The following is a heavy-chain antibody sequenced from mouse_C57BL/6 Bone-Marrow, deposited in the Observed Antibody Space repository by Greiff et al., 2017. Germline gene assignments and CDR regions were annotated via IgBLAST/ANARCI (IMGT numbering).Heavy chain of an antibody. V-gene: IGHV1-20*01. CDR1: GYSFTGYF. CDR2: INPYNGDT. D-gene: IGHD1-1*01. CDR3: ARERVMTTVLARYFDV. Sequence: EVQLVESGPELVKPGDSVKISCKASGYSFTGYFMNWVMQSHGKSLEWIGRINPYNGDTFYNQKFKGKATLTVDKSSSTSHMELRSLTSEDSAVYYCARERVMTTVLARYFDVWGTGTTVTVSS. J-gene: IGHJ1*03.